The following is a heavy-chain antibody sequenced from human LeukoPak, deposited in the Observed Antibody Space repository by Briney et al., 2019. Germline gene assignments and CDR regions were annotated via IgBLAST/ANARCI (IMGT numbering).Heavy chain of an antibody. V-gene: IGHV4-39*07. CDR1: GGSISSSSYY. D-gene: IGHD6-13*01. CDR3: ARSDYSSSWRIYYYYYYMDV. Sequence: SETLSLTCTVSGGSISSSSYYWGWIRQPPGKGLEWIGSIYYSGSTYYNPSLKSRVTISVDTSKNQFSLKLSSVTAADTAVYYCARSDYSSSWRIYYYYYYMDVWGKGTTVTVSS. CDR2: IYYSGST. J-gene: IGHJ6*03.